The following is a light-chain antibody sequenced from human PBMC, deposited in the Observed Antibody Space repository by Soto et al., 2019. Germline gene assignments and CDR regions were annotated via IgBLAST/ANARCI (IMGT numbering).Light chain of an antibody. Sequence: EIVMTQSPATLSVSPGERVTLSCRASQSVTRNLAWYQHTPGQSPRLLISAASSGATGLPSRFSGSGSGTDSTLTISSLQSEDAAVYYCQQYHHWPVTFGGGTKVEIK. CDR3: QQYHHWPVT. CDR1: QSVTRN. J-gene: IGKJ4*01. V-gene: IGKV3-15*01. CDR2: AAS.